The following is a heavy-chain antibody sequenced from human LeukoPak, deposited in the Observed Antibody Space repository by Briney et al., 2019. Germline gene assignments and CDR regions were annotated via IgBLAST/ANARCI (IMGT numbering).Heavy chain of an antibody. CDR3: ARDLGGYCSSTSCYEFDY. CDR1: GITFSAFW. D-gene: IGHD2-2*01. V-gene: IGHV3-7*01. Sequence: GGSLRLSCAASGITFSAFWMTWVRQAPGKGLEWVANIKQDGSETYYVDSVKGRFTISRDNAKNSLYLQMNSLRAEDTAVYYCARDLGGYCSSTSCYEFDYWGQGTLVTVSS. CDR2: IKQDGSET. J-gene: IGHJ4*02.